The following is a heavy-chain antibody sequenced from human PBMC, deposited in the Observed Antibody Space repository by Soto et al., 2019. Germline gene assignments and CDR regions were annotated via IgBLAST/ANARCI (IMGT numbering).Heavy chain of an antibody. CDR2: IYSGGST. D-gene: IGHD3-10*01. J-gene: IGHJ4*02. Sequence: GGSLRLSCAASGFTVSSNYMSWVRQAPGKGLEWVSVIYSGGSTYYADSVKGRFTISRDNSKNTLYLRMNSLRAEDTAVYYCARTRRYYYGSGSYHRYFDYWGQGTLVTV. V-gene: IGHV3-53*01. CDR1: GFTVSSNY. CDR3: ARTRRYYYGSGSYHRYFDY.